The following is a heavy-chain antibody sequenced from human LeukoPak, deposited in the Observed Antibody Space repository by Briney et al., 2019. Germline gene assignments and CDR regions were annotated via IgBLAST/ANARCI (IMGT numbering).Heavy chain of an antibody. CDR3: ARGATTLGGAFDI. J-gene: IGHJ3*02. Sequence: SETLSLTCTVSGYSISSGYYWVWIRQPPGKGLEWIGSIYRSGSTNYNPSLKSRVTISVDTSKNQFSLKVSSVTAADTAVYYCARGATTLGGAFDIWGQGTMVTVSS. V-gene: IGHV4-38-2*02. CDR2: IYRSGST. CDR1: GYSISSGYY. D-gene: IGHD1-26*01.